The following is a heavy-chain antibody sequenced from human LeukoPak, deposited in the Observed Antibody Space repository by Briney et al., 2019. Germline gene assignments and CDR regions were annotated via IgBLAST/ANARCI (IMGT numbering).Heavy chain of an antibody. V-gene: IGHV1-2*02. J-gene: IGHJ5*02. Sequence: ASVKFSCKASGYTFTGYYMHWVRQAPGQGLEWMGWINPNSGGTNYAQKFQGGVTMTRDTSISTAYMELSRLRSDDTAVYYCARDHPNGYSSGWYGGNWFDPWGQGTLVTVSS. CDR1: GYTFTGYY. CDR2: INPNSGGT. CDR3: ARDHPNGYSSGWYGGNWFDP. D-gene: IGHD6-19*01.